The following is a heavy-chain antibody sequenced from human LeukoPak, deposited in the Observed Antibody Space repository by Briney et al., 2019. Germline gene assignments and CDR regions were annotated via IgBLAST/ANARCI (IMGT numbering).Heavy chain of an antibody. D-gene: IGHD2-2*01. V-gene: IGHV3-7*01. CDR2: IKQDGSEK. Sequence: GGSLRLSCGASGFTFSSDWMSWARQAPGRGLEWVANIKQDGSEKYYVDSVKGRFTISRDNAKNSLYLQMNSLRAEDTAVYYCARDGDIVVVPAYYMDVWGKGTTVTVSS. CDR1: GFTFSSDW. J-gene: IGHJ6*03. CDR3: ARDGDIVVVPAYYMDV.